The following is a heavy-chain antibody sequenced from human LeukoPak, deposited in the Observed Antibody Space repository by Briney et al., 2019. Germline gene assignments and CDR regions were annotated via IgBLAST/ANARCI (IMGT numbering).Heavy chain of an antibody. V-gene: IGHV4-59*01. J-gene: IGHJ4*02. CDR3: ARATDSNGWLFDY. CDR2: INYSGST. Sequence: SETLSLTCTVSGGSISSYYWSWSRQPPGKGLEWIGYINYSGSTNYNPSLKSRVTISVDTSRNQFSLKLTSVTAADTAVYYCARATDSNGWLFDYWGQGTLDTVSS. CDR1: GGSISSYY. D-gene: IGHD6-19*01.